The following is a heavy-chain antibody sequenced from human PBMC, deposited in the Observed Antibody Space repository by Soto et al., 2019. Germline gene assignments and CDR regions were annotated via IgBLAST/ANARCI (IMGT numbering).Heavy chain of an antibody. J-gene: IGHJ3*01. V-gene: IGHV3-48*03. CDR1: GFTFRDYE. CDR2: ISSRSASI. D-gene: IGHD2-15*01. CDR3: ARRVWDVAAVVVGTRGAFDL. Sequence: GGSLRLSCAASGFTFRDYEMSWVRQTPGKGLECISYISSRSASIYYADAVQGRFIISRDNAKNSLYLQMNSLRDDDTGIYYCARRVWDVAAVVVGTRGAFDLWGQGTTVTVSS.